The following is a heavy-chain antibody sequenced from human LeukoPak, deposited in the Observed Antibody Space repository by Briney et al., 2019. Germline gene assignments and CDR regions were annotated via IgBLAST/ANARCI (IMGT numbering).Heavy chain of an antibody. V-gene: IGHV3-11*01. Sequence: GGSLRLSCAGSGFTFSDHYRSWIRQAPGKGLEWVSYISSSGDTIYYADSVKGRFTISRDNAKNSLYLQMNSLRAEDTAVYYCARGSQQPYYWGQGTLVTVSS. CDR2: ISSSGDTI. CDR1: GFTFSDHY. J-gene: IGHJ4*02. D-gene: IGHD6-13*01. CDR3: ARGSQQPYY.